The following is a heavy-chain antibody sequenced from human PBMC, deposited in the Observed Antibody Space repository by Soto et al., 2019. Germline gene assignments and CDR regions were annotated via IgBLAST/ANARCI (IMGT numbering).Heavy chain of an antibody. CDR2: ISHSGSA. CDR3: ASRPYYYMDV. CDR1: GGSFSGYS. J-gene: IGHJ6*03. V-gene: IGHV4-34*01. Sequence: QVQLQQWGAGLLKPSETLSLTCAVYGGSFSGYSWSRIRQPPGKGLEWIGEISHSGSANYNSSLKSRVTISVDTFKNQFSLRLSSVTAADTAVYYCASRPYYYMDVWAKGTTVTVS.